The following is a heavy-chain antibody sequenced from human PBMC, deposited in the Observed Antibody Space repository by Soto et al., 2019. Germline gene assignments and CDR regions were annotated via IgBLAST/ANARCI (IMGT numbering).Heavy chain of an antibody. CDR2: ISAYNGNT. D-gene: IGHD1-26*01. V-gene: IGHV1-18*01. Sequence: QVQLVQSGAEVKKPGASVKVSCKASGYTFTSYGISWVRQAPGQGLEWMGWISAYNGNTKYAQKFQGRVTMTTDTXSSTADMELRSLRSDDTAVYYWARELGGSYYAPVDYGGQGTLVTVSS. CDR1: GYTFTSYG. CDR3: ARELGGSYYAPVDY. J-gene: IGHJ4*02.